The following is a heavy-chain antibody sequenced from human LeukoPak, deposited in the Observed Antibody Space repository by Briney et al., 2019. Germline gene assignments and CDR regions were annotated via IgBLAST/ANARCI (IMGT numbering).Heavy chain of an antibody. D-gene: IGHD2-2*01. CDR1: GFIFSSYA. CDR2: ISYDGGNK. Sequence: HSGRCLRLSCAASGFIFSSYAMHWVRQAPGKGLEWVAVISYDGGNKYYADSVKGRFTISRDNSKNTLYLQMNSLRAEDTAVYYCAKERDKDIIVVPSASPFDYWGQGTLVTVSS. J-gene: IGHJ4*02. CDR3: AKERDKDIIVVPSASPFDY. V-gene: IGHV3-30-3*01.